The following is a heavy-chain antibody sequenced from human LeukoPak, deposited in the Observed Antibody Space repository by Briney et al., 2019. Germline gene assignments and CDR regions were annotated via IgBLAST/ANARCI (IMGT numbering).Heavy chain of an antibody. V-gene: IGHV3-33*01. CDR2: IWNDGSNK. D-gene: IGHD6-13*01. CDR1: GFTFSIYG. J-gene: IGHJ4*02. Sequence: GGSLRLSCAASGFTFSIYGMHWVRQSPGKGLEWVAVIWNDGSNKYYADSVKGRFTISRDNAKNSLYLQMNSLRAEDTAVYYCARVIAAAEPGDYWGQGTLVTVSS. CDR3: ARVIAAAEPGDY.